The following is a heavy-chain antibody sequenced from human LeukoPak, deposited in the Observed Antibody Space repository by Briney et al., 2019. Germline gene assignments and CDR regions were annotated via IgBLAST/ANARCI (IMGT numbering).Heavy chain of an antibody. D-gene: IGHD3-3*01. J-gene: IGHJ4*02. V-gene: IGHV3-7*01. CDR1: GFTFNTYW. CDR2: IKQDGSEK. Sequence: GGSLRLSCAASGFTFNTYWMSWVRQAPGKGLEWVANIKQDGSEKNYVDSLKGRFTISRDNAKNSLYLQMNTLRVEDMAVYYCARDYDFWSGSHFDSWGQGTLVTVSS. CDR3: ARDYDFWSGSHFDS.